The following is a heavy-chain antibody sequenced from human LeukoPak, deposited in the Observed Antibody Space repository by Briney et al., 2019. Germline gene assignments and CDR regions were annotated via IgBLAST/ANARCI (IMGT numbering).Heavy chain of an antibody. J-gene: IGHJ6*03. CDR2: IIPIFGTA. Sequence: SVKVSCKASGYTFTTYYMHWLRQAPGQGLEWMGGIIPIFGTANYAQKFQGRVTITADESTSTAYMELSSLRSEDTAVYYCARVSESSGWYGGTRGSYYYYMDVWGKGTTVTISS. D-gene: IGHD6-19*01. CDR3: ARVSESSGWYGGTRGSYYYYMDV. CDR1: GYTFTTYY. V-gene: IGHV1-69*13.